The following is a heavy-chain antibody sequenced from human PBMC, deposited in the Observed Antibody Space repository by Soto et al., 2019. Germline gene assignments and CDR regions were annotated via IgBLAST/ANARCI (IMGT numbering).Heavy chain of an antibody. CDR2: ISYDGSNK. V-gene: IGHV3-30*03. Sequence: HPGGSLRLSCAASGFTFSSYGMHWVRQAPGKGLEWVAVISYDGSNKYYADSVKGRFTISRDNSKNTLYLQMNSLRAEDTAVYYCAIVPAAPHYYYYGMDVWGQGTTVTVSS. CDR3: AIVPAAPHYYYYGMDV. D-gene: IGHD2-2*01. J-gene: IGHJ6*02. CDR1: GFTFSSYG.